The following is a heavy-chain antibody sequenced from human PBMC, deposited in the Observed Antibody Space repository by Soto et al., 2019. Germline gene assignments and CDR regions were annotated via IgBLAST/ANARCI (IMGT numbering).Heavy chain of an antibody. D-gene: IGHD3-3*01. CDR1: SAPVSSTTYT. J-gene: IGHJ5*02. V-gene: IGHV4-39*07. CDR2: VYYGGRS. CDR3: ARGPIFGVVPFHWFDP. Sequence: SETLSLTCTVSSAPVSSTTYTWGWIRQPPGKGLEWVASVYYGGRSYYNPSLNSRVTISVDTSKNQFSLKLSSGTAADTAVYYCARGPIFGVVPFHWFDPWGQGTLVTVSS.